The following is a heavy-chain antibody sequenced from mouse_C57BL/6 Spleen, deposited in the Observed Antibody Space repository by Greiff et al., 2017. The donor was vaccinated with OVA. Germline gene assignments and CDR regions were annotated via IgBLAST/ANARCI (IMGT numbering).Heavy chain of an antibody. CDR2: IDPSDSET. CDR3: ARFTTVVAGDY. V-gene: IGHV1-52*01. Sequence: QVQLQQPGAELVRPGSSVKLSCKASGYTFTSYWMPWVKQRPIQGLEWIGNIDPSDSETHYNQKFKDKATLTVDKSSSTAYMQLSSLTSEDSAVYYCARFTTVVAGDYWGQGTTLTVAS. J-gene: IGHJ2*01. CDR1: GYTFTSYW. D-gene: IGHD1-1*01.